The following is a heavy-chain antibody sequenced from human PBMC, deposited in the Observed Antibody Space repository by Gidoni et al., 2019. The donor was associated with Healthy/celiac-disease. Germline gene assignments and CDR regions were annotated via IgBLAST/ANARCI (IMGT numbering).Heavy chain of an antibody. Sequence: VKVYCKASGGTFSSYAISWVRQAPGQGLELRGGTIPIFGTANYAQKFQGRVTMTADESTSTAYMELSSLRSEDTAVYYCARQDCGGDCYFDAFDIWGQGTMVTVSS. CDR1: GGTFSSYA. D-gene: IGHD2-21*02. CDR3: ARQDCGGDCYFDAFDI. V-gene: IGHV1-69*01. J-gene: IGHJ3*02. CDR2: TIPIFGTA.